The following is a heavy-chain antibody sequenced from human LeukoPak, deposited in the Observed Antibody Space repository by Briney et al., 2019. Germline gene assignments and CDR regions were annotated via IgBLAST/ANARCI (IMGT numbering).Heavy chain of an antibody. J-gene: IGHJ4*02. D-gene: IGHD5-18*01. CDR2: ISGSGSST. Sequence: PGGTLRLSCAASGFTFSSYAMSWVRQAPGKGLEWVSTISGSGSSTYYADSVKGRFTISRDNSKNTLNLQMNSLRAEDTAVYYCAKDRRYSYGSQPFDYWGQGTLVTVSS. CDR1: GFTFSSYA. CDR3: AKDRRYSYGSQPFDY. V-gene: IGHV3-23*01.